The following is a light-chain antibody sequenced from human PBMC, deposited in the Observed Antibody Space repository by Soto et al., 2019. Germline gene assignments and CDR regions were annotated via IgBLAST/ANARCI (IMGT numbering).Light chain of an antibody. Sequence: QSVLTQPASVSGSPGQLITISCTGTTSDFGGYNYVSWYQQHPGKAPKLMIYDVSNRPSGVSNRFSGSKSGNTASLTISGLQAEDEADYYCSSYTSSSTPYVFGTGTKVTVL. J-gene: IGLJ1*01. CDR3: SSYTSSSTPYV. CDR1: TSDFGGYNY. V-gene: IGLV2-14*01. CDR2: DVS.